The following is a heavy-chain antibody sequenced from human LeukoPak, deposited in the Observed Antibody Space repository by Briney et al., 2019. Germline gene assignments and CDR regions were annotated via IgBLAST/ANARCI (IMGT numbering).Heavy chain of an antibody. Sequence: ASVKVSCKASGYTFSGYYMHWVRQAPGQGLEWMGWTNPNSGGTKYAQKFQGRVTMTRDTSISTVYMELSRLRSDDTAVYYCARVRNYYDSSGYSSWGQGTLVTVSS. V-gene: IGHV1-2*02. CDR2: TNPNSGGT. CDR1: GYTFSGYY. J-gene: IGHJ4*02. D-gene: IGHD3-22*01. CDR3: ARVRNYYDSSGYSS.